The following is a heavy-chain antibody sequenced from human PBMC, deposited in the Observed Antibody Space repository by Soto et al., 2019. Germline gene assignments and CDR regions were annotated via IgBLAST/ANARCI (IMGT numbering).Heavy chain of an antibody. V-gene: IGHV1-18*01. CDR3: AREAFGVQASWFDP. CDR1: GYIFTTYS. J-gene: IGHJ5*02. CDR2: VSASSGKT. Sequence: QIQLVQSGSEVRMPGASVKVSCKASGYIFTTYSITWVRQAPGQGLEWMGWVSASSGKTNYAQKFEDRVTMTTDTSTTTAYMELRSLRSDDTAVYYCAREAFGVQASWFDPWGQGTLVTVSS. D-gene: IGHD3-10*01.